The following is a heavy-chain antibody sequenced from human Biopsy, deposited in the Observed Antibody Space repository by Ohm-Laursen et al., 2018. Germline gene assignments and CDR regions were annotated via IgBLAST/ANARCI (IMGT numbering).Heavy chain of an antibody. D-gene: IGHD1-1*01. CDR2: IYSGGNT. CDR1: KFTVSSNY. CDR3: ATNLKVSPGLMNFDS. Sequence: GSLRLSCAALKFTVSSNYMTWVRQAPGKGLECVSVIYSGGNTFYADSVKGRFAVSRDTSKNTIYLQMNSPRAEDTARYYCATNLKVSPGLMNFDSWGQGTLVTVSS. J-gene: IGHJ4*02. V-gene: IGHV3-53*01.